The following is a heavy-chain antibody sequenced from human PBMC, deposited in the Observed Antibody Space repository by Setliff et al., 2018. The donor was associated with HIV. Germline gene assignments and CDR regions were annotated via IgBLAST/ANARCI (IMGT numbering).Heavy chain of an antibody. V-gene: IGHV4-4*07. CDR1: DDSISSYY. CDR3: ARGVAVAGGYWYFDL. J-gene: IGHJ2*01. CDR2: IYIGGST. Sequence: SETLSLTCTVSDDSISSYYWSWIRQPAGKGLEWIGHIYIGGSTNYNPSLKSRVTVSVDTSKNQFSLKLGSVTAADTAVYYCARGVAVAGGYWYFDLWGRGALVTVSS. D-gene: IGHD6-19*01.